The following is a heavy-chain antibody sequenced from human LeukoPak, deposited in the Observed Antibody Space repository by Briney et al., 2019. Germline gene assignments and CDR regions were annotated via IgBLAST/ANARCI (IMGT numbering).Heavy chain of an antibody. D-gene: IGHD2-2*01. CDR2: ISGSGGTT. V-gene: IGHV3-23*01. CDR3: AKDSCSSSSCYWDC. CDR1: GFTFSTYA. J-gene: IGHJ4*02. Sequence: GGSLRLSCAASGFTFSTYAMTWVRQAPGKGLKWVSVISGSGGTTYYADSVKGRFTISRGNSKNTLYLQMNSLRAEDTAVYYCAKDSCSSSSCYWDCWGRGTLVTVSS.